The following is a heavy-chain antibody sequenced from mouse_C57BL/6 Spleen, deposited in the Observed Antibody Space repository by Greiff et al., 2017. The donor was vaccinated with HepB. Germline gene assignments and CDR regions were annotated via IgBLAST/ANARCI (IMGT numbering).Heavy chain of an antibody. D-gene: IGHD1-1*01. Sequence: QVQLQQSGAELARPGASVKLSCKASGYTFTSYGISWVKQRTGQGLEWIGEIYPRSGITYYNEKFKGKATLTADKSSSTAYMELRSLTSEDSAVYFCARWVTTVVATDWYFDVWGTGTTVTVSS. J-gene: IGHJ1*03. CDR2: IYPRSGIT. V-gene: IGHV1-81*01. CDR3: ARWVTTVVATDWYFDV. CDR1: GYTFTSYG.